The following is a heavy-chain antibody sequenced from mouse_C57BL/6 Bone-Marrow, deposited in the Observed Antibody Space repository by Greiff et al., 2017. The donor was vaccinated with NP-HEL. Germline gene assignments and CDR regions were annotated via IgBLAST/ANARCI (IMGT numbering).Heavy chain of an antibody. Sequence: VQRVESGAELVRPGASVKLSCKASGYTFTDYYINWVKQRPGQGLEWIARIYPGSGNTYYNEKFKGKATLTAEKSSSTAYMQLSSLTSEDSAVYFCARVRGYDYGYFDYWGQGTTLTVSS. D-gene: IGHD2-4*01. CDR3: ARVRGYDYGYFDY. J-gene: IGHJ2*01. CDR1: GYTFTDYY. V-gene: IGHV1-76*01. CDR2: IYPGSGNT.